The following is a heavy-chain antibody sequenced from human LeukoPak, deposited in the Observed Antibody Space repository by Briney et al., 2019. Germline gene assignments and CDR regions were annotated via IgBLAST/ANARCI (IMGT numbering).Heavy chain of an antibody. CDR1: GFTFSSYS. CDR3: ARKPASYYYDSSGYYYFQR. D-gene: IGHD3-22*01. V-gene: IGHV3-48*01. J-gene: IGHJ1*01. CDR2: ISSSSSTI. Sequence: GGSLRLSCAASGFTFSSYSMNWVRQAPGKGLEWVSYISSSSSTIYYADSVKGRFTISRDNAKNSLYLQMNSLRAEDTAVYYCARKPASYYYDSSGYYYFQRWGQGTLVTVSS.